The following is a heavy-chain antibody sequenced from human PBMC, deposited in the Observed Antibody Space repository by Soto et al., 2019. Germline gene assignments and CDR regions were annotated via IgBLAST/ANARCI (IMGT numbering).Heavy chain of an antibody. CDR2: IIPILGTA. CDR1: GGTFSSYA. V-gene: IGHV1-69*01. D-gene: IGHD2-15*01. Sequence: QVQLVQSGAEVKKPGSSVKVSCRASGGTFSSYAISWVRQAPGQGLEWMGGIIPILGTANYAQKFQGRVTITADESTSRAYMELSSLRSEDTAVYYCARGRNSRYCSGGSCYWDHFDYWGQGTLVTVSS. J-gene: IGHJ4*02. CDR3: ARGRNSRYCSGGSCYWDHFDY.